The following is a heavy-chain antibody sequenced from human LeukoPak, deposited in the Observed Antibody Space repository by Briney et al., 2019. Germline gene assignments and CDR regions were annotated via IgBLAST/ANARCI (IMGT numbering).Heavy chain of an antibody. Sequence: VAPVKVSCKASGYTFTNYWVHWVRQAPGQGLEWMGGIIPIFGTANYAQKFQGRVTITADESTSTAYMELSSLRSEDTAVYYCARDQRELAGPNWFDPWGQGTLVTVSS. CDR2: IIPIFGTA. D-gene: IGHD6-19*01. V-gene: IGHV1-69*13. CDR3: ARDQRELAGPNWFDP. J-gene: IGHJ5*02. CDR1: GYTFTNYW.